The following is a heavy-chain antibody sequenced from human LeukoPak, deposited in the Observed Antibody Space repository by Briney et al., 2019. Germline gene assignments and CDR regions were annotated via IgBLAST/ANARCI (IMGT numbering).Heavy chain of an antibody. CDR1: GSIFSSYA. V-gene: IGHV3-23*01. CDR2: ISGSGGLT. J-gene: IGHJ4*02. Sequence: GSLRLSCAVSGSIFSSYAMSWVRRAPGKGLEWVSVISGSGGLTYYADSVKGRFTISRDNSKNTLYLQMNSLRADDTAVYYCARDLRRDCSTTTCYAFDYWGQGTLVTVSS. D-gene: IGHD2-2*01. CDR3: ARDLRRDCSTTTCYAFDY.